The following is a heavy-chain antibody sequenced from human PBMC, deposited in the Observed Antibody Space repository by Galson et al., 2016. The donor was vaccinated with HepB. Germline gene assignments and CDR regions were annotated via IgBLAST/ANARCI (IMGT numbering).Heavy chain of an antibody. J-gene: IGHJ2*01. CDR3: ARTVTKGWDWYLDL. D-gene: IGHD4-17*01. V-gene: IGHV1-46*01. Sequence: SVKVSCKASGYTFISHLIHWVRQAPGQGLEWMGIINPNGGSTNYPQKFQGRLRITRDTSTSTVYLELSSLRSEDTALYYLARTVTKGWDWYLDLWGRGTLVTVSS. CDR2: INPNGGST. CDR1: GYTFISHL.